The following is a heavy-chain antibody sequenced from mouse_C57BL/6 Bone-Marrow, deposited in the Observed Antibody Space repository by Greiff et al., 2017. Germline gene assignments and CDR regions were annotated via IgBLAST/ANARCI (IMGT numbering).Heavy chain of an antibody. CDR3: ARPSHYGYDGDAMDY. V-gene: IGHV1-54*01. J-gene: IGHJ4*01. Sequence: QVQLQQSGAELVRPGPSVKVSCKASGYAFTNYLIEWVKQRPGQGLEWIGVIKPGRGGNNYTGKFEGKATLTADHSSSTAYMKLSSLTSEDAAVYCCARPSHYGYDGDAMDYWGQGTSVTVSS. CDR1: GYAFTNYL. CDR2: IKPGRGGN. D-gene: IGHD2-2*01.